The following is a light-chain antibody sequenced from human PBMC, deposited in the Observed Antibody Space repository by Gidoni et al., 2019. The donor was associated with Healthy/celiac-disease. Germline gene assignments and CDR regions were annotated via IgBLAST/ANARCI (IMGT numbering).Light chain of an antibody. J-gene: IGLJ3*02. CDR2: DDS. V-gene: IGLV3-21*03. Sequence: SYVLTQPPSVSVAPGKTARINCGGNNIGGKSVHWYQQKPGQAPVLVVYDDSDRPSGITERFSGSNSGNTATLTISRVEAGDEADYYCQVWDSSSDLFWVFGGGTKLTVL. CDR3: QVWDSSSDLFWV. CDR1: NIGGKS.